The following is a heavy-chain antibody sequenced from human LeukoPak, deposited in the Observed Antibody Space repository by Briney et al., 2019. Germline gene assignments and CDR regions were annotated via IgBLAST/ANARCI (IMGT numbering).Heavy chain of an antibody. Sequence: GASVKVSCKASGHTFTGYYMHWVRQAPGQGLEWMGWINPNSGGTNYAQKFQGRVTMTRDTSISTAYMELSRLRSDDTAVYYCARDPLQWLVQYYFDYWGQGTLVTVSS. CDR2: INPNSGGT. CDR1: GHTFTGYY. D-gene: IGHD6-19*01. J-gene: IGHJ4*02. V-gene: IGHV1-2*02. CDR3: ARDPLQWLVQYYFDY.